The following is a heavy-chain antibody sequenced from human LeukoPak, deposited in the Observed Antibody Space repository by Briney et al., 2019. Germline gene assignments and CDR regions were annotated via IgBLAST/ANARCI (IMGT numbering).Heavy chain of an antibody. D-gene: IGHD4-17*01. V-gene: IGHV4-34*01. Sequence: SETLSLTCTVSGGSISSYYWSWIRQPPGKGLEWIGEINHSGSTNYNPSLKSRVTISVDTSKNQFSLKLSSVTAADTAVYYCARPRLYYGGNSHAFDIWGQGTMVTVSS. J-gene: IGHJ3*02. CDR2: INHSGST. CDR3: ARPRLYYGGNSHAFDI. CDR1: GGSISSYY.